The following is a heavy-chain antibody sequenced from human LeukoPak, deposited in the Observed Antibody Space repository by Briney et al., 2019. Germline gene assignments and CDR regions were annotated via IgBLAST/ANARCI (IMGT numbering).Heavy chain of an antibody. CDR3: ARDLAAVAGRNPTNWFDP. D-gene: IGHD6-19*01. J-gene: IGHJ5*02. V-gene: IGHV1-18*01. CDR2: ISAYNGNT. Sequence: ASVKVSCKASGYTFTSYGISWVRQAPGQGLEWMGWISAYNGNTNYAQKLQGRVTMTTDTSTSTAYMELRSLRSDDTAVYYCARDLAAVAGRNPTNWFDPWGQGTLVTVSS. CDR1: GYTFTSYG.